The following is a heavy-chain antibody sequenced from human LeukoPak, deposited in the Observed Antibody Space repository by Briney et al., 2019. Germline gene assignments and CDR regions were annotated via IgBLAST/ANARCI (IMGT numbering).Heavy chain of an antibody. J-gene: IGHJ5*02. Sequence: SETLSLTCTVSGASISNLYLSWIRQPAGKGLEWIGRLYDSGSTNYNPSLKSRVTMSVDTATNQFFLKMTSVTAADTGVYSCARDSGTTGEVKFDPWGRGTLVTVSS. V-gene: IGHV4-4*07. CDR3: ARDSGTTGEVKFDP. CDR1: GASISNLY. CDR2: LYDSGST. D-gene: IGHD3-10*01.